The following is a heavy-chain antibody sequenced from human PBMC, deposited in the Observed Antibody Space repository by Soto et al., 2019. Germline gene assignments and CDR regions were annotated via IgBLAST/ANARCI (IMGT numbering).Heavy chain of an antibody. CDR2: IIPIFGTA. D-gene: IGHD3-22*01. CDR1: GGTFSSFG. CDR3: ARSARDYYDTSGFYFYGMDV. V-gene: IGHV1-69*13. J-gene: IGHJ6*02. Sequence: SVKVSCKASGGTFSSFGTIWLRQAPGQGLEWMGGIIPIFGTAYYAQNFQGRVTITADESTTTAYMELSSLRSEDTAMYYCARSARDYYDTSGFYFYGMDVWG.